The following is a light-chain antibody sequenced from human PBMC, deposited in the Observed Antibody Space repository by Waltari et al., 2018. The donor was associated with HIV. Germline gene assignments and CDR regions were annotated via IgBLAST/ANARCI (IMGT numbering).Light chain of an antibody. CDR2: GNS. Sequence: QSVLTQPPSVSGAPGQRVTISCTGSSSNIGAGYDVHWYQQLPGTAPKLLIYGNSNRPSGVPDRFSGSKSGTSASLAISGLQPDDETDYYGQSYDRSLSNWVFGGGTKLTVL. J-gene: IGLJ3*02. CDR3: QSYDRSLSNWV. V-gene: IGLV1-40*01. CDR1: SSNIGAGYD.